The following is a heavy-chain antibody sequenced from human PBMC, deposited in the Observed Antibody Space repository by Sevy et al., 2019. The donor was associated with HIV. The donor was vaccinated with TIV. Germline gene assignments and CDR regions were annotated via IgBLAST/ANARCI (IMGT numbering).Heavy chain of an antibody. CDR3: AREGCTRPHDY. V-gene: IGHV3-23*01. Sequence: GGSLRLSCAASGFTFGKYSMSWLRQAPGKGLEWVSTFSFGCGRINYADSVKGRFTISRDNSKNSFYLQMDNLRVEDTALYYCAREGCTRPHDYWGQGTRVTVSS. CDR2: FSFGCGRI. CDR1: GFTFGKYS. J-gene: IGHJ4*02. D-gene: IGHD2-8*01.